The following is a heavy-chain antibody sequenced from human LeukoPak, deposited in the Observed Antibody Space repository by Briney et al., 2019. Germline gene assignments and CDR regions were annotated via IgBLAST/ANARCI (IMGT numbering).Heavy chain of an antibody. V-gene: IGHV1-69*04. Sequence: SVKLSCTASGGTFSSYDISWVRQAPGQGLEWMGRIIRILGIANYAQKFQGRVTITADKSTSTAYMELSSLRSEDTAVYYCASKSRPYYDSSGSFDYWGQGTLVTVSS. J-gene: IGHJ4*02. CDR1: GGTFSSYD. D-gene: IGHD3-22*01. CDR2: IIRILGIA. CDR3: ASKSRPYYDSSGSFDY.